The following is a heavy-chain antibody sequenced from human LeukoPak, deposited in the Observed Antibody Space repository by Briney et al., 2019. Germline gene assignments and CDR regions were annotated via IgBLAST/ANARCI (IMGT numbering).Heavy chain of an antibody. J-gene: IGHJ5*02. CDR2: ISSNGGST. CDR1: GVTFSSYA. V-gene: IGHV3-64*01. Sequence: PGGSLRLSCAASGVTFSSYAKHWVRQAPGKGLEYVSAISSNGGSTYYANSVKGRFTISRDNSKNTLYLQMGSLRAEDMAVYYCARSLVVGATYPYHWGQGTLVTVSS. D-gene: IGHD1-26*01. CDR3: ARSLVVGATYPYH.